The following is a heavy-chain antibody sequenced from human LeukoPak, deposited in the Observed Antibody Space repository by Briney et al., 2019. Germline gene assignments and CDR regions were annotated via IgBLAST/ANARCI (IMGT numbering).Heavy chain of an antibody. CDR1: GYTFTSYG. CDR3: ARVSLGNEPGSPQNYYYYGMDV. V-gene: IGHV1-69*13. CDR2: IIPIFGTA. J-gene: IGHJ6*02. Sequence: SVKVSCTASGYTFTSYGISWVRQAPGQGLEWMGGIIPIFGTANYAQKFQGRVTITADESTSTAYMELSSLRSEDTAVYYCARVSLGNEPGSPQNYYYYGMDVWGQGTTVTVSS.